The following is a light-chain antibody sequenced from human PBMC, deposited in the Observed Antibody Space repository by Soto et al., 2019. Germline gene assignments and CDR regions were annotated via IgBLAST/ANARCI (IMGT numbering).Light chain of an antibody. Sequence: QSALTQPASVSGSPGQSITISCTGTSSDIGGYNFVSWYQHHPGKAPKLMIYDVSNRPSGVSNRFSGSKSGSTASLAISGLQAEDEADYYCDSYTSGSTVVIFGGGTKVTVL. CDR1: SSDIGGYNF. J-gene: IGLJ2*01. V-gene: IGLV2-14*03. CDR2: DVS. CDR3: DSYTSGSTVVI.